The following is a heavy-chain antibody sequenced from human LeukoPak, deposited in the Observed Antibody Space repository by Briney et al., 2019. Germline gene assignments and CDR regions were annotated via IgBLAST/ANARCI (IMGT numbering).Heavy chain of an antibody. CDR1: GGSISSSRYY. D-gene: IGHD6-6*01. Sequence: SETLSLTCTVSGGSISSSRYYWGWIRQPPGKGLEWIGSIYYSGSTYYNPPLKSRVTISVDTSKNQFPLKLSSVTAADTAVYYCARLYSSSSDYFVYWGQGTLVTVS. J-gene: IGHJ4*02. CDR3: ARLYSSSSDYFVY. V-gene: IGHV4-39*01. CDR2: IYYSGST.